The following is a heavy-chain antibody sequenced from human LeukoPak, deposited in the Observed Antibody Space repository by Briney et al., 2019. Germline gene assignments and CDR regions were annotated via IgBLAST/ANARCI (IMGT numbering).Heavy chain of an antibody. CDR3: ARAHFTMVRGIIIDPSTTDY. J-gene: IGHJ4*02. CDR2: INPNSGDT. D-gene: IGHD3-10*01. V-gene: IGHV1-2*02. Sequence: ASVKVSCKASGYTFTDYYMHWVRQAPGQGLEWMGRINPNSGDTNYAQRFQGGVTMTRDTSISTAYMELSRLGSDDTAVYYCARAHFTMVRGIIIDPSTTDYWGQGTLVTVSS. CDR1: GYTFTDYY.